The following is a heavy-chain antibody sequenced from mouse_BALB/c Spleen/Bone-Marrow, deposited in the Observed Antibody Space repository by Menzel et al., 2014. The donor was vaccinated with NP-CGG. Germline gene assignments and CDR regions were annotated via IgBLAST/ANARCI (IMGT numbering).Heavy chain of an antibody. V-gene: IGHV14-3*02. CDR3: ARWEYYAMDY. CDR1: GFNIKDTY. CDR2: IDPANGNT. Sequence: EVHLQQSGAELVKPGASVKLSCTVSGFNIKDTYMHWVKQRPEQGLEWIGRIDPANGNTKYDPKFQGKATITADTSSNTAYLQLSSLTSEDTAVYYCARWEYYAMDYWGQGTSVTVSS. J-gene: IGHJ4*01. D-gene: IGHD4-1*01.